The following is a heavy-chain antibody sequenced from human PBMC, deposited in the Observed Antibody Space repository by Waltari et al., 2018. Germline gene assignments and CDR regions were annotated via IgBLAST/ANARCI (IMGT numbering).Heavy chain of an antibody. Sequence: QVQLQESGPGLVKPSQTLSLTCTVSGGSISSYYWSWIRQPPGKGLEWIGYIYTSGSTNYNPSLKSRVTISVDTSKNQFSLKLSSVTAADTAVYYCARVLLGIAPGGEGTRFDYWGQGTLVTVSS. J-gene: IGHJ4*02. CDR3: ARVLLGIAPGGEGTRFDY. V-gene: IGHV4-4*09. CDR1: GGSISSYY. D-gene: IGHD6-13*01. CDR2: IYTSGST.